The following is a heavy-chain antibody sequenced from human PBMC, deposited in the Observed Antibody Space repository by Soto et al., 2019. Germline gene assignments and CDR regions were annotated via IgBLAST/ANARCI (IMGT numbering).Heavy chain of an antibody. CDR3: ARRGIAAADYYYYMDV. V-gene: IGHV4-59*08. CDR1: GGSISSYY. J-gene: IGHJ6*03. D-gene: IGHD6-13*01. Sequence: SETLSLTCTVSGGSISSYYWSWIRQPPGKGLEWIGYIYYSGSTNYNPSLKSRVTISVDTSKNQFSLKLSSVTAADTAVYYCARRGIAAADYYYYMDVWGKGTTVTVSS. CDR2: IYYSGST.